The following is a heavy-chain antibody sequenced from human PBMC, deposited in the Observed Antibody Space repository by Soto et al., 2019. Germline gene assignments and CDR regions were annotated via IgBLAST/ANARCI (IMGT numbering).Heavy chain of an antibody. CDR2: ISGSGGST. J-gene: IGHJ4*02. V-gene: IGHV3-23*01. CDR3: AKTGFGREHY. Sequence: GESLKISCAASGFTFSSYAMSWVRQAPGKGLEWVSAISGSGGSTYYADSVKGRFTISRDNSKNTLYLQMNSLRAGDTAVYYCAKTGFGREHYWGQGTLVTVSS. D-gene: IGHD3-10*01. CDR1: GFTFSSYA.